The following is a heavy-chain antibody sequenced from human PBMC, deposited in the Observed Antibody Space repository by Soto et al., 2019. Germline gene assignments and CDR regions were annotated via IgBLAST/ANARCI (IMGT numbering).Heavy chain of an antibody. Sequence: GGSLRLSCAASGFTFSSYGMHWVRQAPGKGLEWVAVISYDGSNKYYADSVKGRFTISRDNSKNTLYLQMNSLRAEDTAVYYCAKVSGYSSSWGPFDYWGQGTLVTVSS. D-gene: IGHD6-13*01. CDR2: ISYDGSNK. CDR3: AKVSGYSSSWGPFDY. J-gene: IGHJ4*02. V-gene: IGHV3-30*18. CDR1: GFTFSSYG.